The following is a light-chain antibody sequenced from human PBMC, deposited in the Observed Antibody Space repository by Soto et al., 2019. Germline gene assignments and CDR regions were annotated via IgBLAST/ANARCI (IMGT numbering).Light chain of an antibody. CDR1: NSNIGNKY. CDR3: GSYTSSSTL. V-gene: IGLV1-51*01. J-gene: IGLJ1*01. CDR2: DNY. Sequence: QSVLTQPPSLSAAPGQKVTISCSGSNSNIGNKYVSWYQLLPGAAPKLLIYDNYKRPSGIPDRFSGSQSGTSATLGITGLQTGDEADYYCGSYTSSSTLFGTGTKLTVL.